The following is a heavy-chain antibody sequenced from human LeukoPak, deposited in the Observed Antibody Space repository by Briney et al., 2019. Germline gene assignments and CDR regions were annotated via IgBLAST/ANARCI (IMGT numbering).Heavy chain of an antibody. CDR2: IGGSGGGI. J-gene: IGHJ4*02. CDR1: GFTFSTYT. CDR3: AIDPNWGIHY. V-gene: IGHV3-23*01. D-gene: IGHD7-27*01. Sequence: GGSLRLSCAASGFTFSTYTMYWVRQPPGKGLEWVSIIGGSGGGIHYADSVKGRFTISRDNSKNTLYLQMNSLRVEGTAIYYCAIDPNWGIHYWGQGVLVTVSS.